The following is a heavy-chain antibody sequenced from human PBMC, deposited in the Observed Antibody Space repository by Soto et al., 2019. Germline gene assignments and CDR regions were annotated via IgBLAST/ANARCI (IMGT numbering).Heavy chain of an antibody. V-gene: IGHV1-24*01. CDR2: FDPEDGET. D-gene: IGHD1-1*01. CDR3: AAVPWGPRSTGTC. Sequence: VSVKVSCKVSGYTLTELSMHWVRQAPGKGLEWMGGFDPEDGETIYAQKFQGRVTMTEDTSTVTASVELSSLRSEDTAVYYCAAVPWGPRSTGTCWGQLTLITFSS. J-gene: IGHJ4*02. CDR1: GYTLTELS.